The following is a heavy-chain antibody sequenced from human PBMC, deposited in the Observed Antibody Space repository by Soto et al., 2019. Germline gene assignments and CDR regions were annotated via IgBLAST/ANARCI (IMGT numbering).Heavy chain of an antibody. CDR2: ISYDGSNK. J-gene: IGHJ4*02. Sequence: PGGSLRLSCAASGFTFSSYSMNWVRQAPGKGLEWVAVISYDGSNKYYADSVKGRFTISRDNSKNTLYLQMNSLRAEDTAVYYCAKDMDIVVVVAAPTVWGQGTLVTVSS. D-gene: IGHD2-15*01. V-gene: IGHV3-30*18. CDR3: AKDMDIVVVVAAPTV. CDR1: GFTFSSYS.